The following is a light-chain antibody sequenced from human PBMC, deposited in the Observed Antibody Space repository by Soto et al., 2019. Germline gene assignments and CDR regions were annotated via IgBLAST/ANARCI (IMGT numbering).Light chain of an antibody. V-gene: IGKV3-20*01. Sequence: DIVLTQSPVILSLSPGQRVTLSCRASQSVSNDFLAWYQQKPGQAPRLLIYGASTRATDVPDRFSGSGSGADFTLTISRLEPEDFAVYYCQQYGSSPPRTFGQGTKVDIK. CDR3: QQYGSSPPRT. CDR2: GAS. CDR1: QSVSNDF. J-gene: IGKJ1*01.